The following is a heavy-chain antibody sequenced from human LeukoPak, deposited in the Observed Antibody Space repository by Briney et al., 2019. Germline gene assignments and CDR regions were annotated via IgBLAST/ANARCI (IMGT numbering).Heavy chain of an antibody. CDR1: GITFSSHW. CDR3: ARARGSSYGLFDY. D-gene: IGHD5-18*01. CDR2: INGEGLST. V-gene: IGHV3-74*01. Sequence: GSLRLSCAASGITFSSHWMHWVRQAPGKGLVWVSRINGEGLSTSYADSVQGRFTISRDNAKNTLYLQMNSLRAEDTAVYYCARARGSSYGLFDYWGQGTLVTVSS. J-gene: IGHJ4*02.